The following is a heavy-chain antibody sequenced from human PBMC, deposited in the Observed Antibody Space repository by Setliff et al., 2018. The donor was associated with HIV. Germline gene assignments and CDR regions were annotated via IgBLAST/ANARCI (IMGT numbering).Heavy chain of an antibody. CDR1: GGSITTANYY. D-gene: IGHD3-10*01. CDR3: ARARGPPLPVLDF. Sequence: LSLTCAVSGGSITTANYYWGWVRQSPGKGLEWIGVIYYRGSAYYNLSLQSRVTLSVDTSKNSFSLHLTSVTAADTAVYFCARARGPPLPVLDFWGPGTLVTVSS. V-gene: IGHV4-39*07. J-gene: IGHJ4*02. CDR2: IYYRGSA.